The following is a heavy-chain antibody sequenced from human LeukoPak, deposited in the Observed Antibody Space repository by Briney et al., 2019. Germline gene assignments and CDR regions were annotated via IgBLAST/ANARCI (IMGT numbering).Heavy chain of an antibody. D-gene: IGHD2-2*01. Sequence: PGGSLRLSCAASGFTFSSYAMSWVRQAPGKGLEWVSAISGSGGSTYYADSVKGRFTISRDNSKNTLYLQMNSLRAEDTAVYYCAEDEGGYCSSTSCYSGYFQHWGQGTLVTVSS. CDR2: ISGSGGST. CDR3: AEDEGGYCSSTSCYSGYFQH. CDR1: GFTFSSYA. J-gene: IGHJ1*01. V-gene: IGHV3-23*01.